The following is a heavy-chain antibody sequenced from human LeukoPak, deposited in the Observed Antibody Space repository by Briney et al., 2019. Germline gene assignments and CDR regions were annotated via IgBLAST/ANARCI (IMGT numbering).Heavy chain of an antibody. D-gene: IGHD2-8*01. CDR3: AWGNGPHYGMDV. Sequence: SVKVSCKASGGTFSSYAISWVRQAPGQGLEWMGGIIPIFGTANYAQKFQGRVTITAGESTSTAYMELSSLRSEDTAVYYCAWGNGPHYGMDVWGQGTTVTVSS. V-gene: IGHV1-69*01. J-gene: IGHJ6*02. CDR2: IIPIFGTA. CDR1: GGTFSSYA.